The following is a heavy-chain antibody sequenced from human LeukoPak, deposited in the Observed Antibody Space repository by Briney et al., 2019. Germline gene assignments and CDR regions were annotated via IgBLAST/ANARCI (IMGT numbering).Heavy chain of an antibody. J-gene: IGHJ5*02. CDR3: ARGLGYCSGGSCYSMDNWFDP. V-gene: IGHV1-46*04. CDR2: INPSGAST. Sequence: ASVNVSCKASRHTFTSYYIHWVRHAPGQGLEWMGIINPSGASTSHAQKLEGRVTMTRDLSTSTVYMEMSSLRSDDRAVYYCARGLGYCSGGSCYSMDNWFDPWGQGALVTVSS. D-gene: IGHD2-15*01. CDR1: RHTFTSYY.